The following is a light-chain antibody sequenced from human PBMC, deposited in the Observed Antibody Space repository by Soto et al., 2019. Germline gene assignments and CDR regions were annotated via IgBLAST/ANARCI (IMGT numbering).Light chain of an antibody. Sequence: DIQMTQSPSTLSASVGDRVTITCRASQSISSWLAWYQQKPGKAPKLLIHNASSLESGVPARFSGSGSGTEFTLTISSLEPDDFAVYSCQQYNSSPLTFGQGTKVEIK. V-gene: IGKV1-5*01. CDR3: QQYNSSPLT. CDR2: NAS. CDR1: QSISSW. J-gene: IGKJ1*01.